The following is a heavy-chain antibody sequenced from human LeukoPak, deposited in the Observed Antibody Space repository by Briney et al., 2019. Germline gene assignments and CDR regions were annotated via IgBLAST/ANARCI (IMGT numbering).Heavy chain of an antibody. CDR2: MNPNSVNT. D-gene: IGHD7-27*01. Sequence: ASVKVTCTASGYTFTSYDINWVRHATGQGLEWMGWMNPNSVNTGYAQKFQGRVTMTRNTSITTAYMELTSLRSEDTAVYYCARGLGQYYYYYYYMDVWGKGTTVTVSS. CDR1: GYTFTSYD. J-gene: IGHJ6*03. CDR3: ARGLGQYYYYYYYMDV. V-gene: IGHV1-8*01.